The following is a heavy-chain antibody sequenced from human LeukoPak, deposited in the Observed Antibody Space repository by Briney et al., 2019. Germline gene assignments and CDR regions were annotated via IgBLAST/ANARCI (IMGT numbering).Heavy chain of an antibody. CDR2: IYTSGST. CDR1: GGSISSGSYY. V-gene: IGHV4-61*02. J-gene: IGHJ3*02. Sequence: EASETLSLTCTVSGGSISSGSYYWSWIRQPAGKGLEWIGRIYTSGSTNYNPSLKSRVTISVDTSKNQFSLKLSSVTAADTAVYYCARDAKGARGAFDIWGQGTTVTVSS. D-gene: IGHD1-26*01. CDR3: ARDAKGARGAFDI.